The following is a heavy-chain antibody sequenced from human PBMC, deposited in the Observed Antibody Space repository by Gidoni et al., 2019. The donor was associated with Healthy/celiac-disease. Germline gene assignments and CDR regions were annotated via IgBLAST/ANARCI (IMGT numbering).Heavy chain of an antibody. V-gene: IGHV3-21*01. Sequence: EVQLVESGGGLVKPGGSLRLSCAASGFTFSSYSMNWVRQAPGKGLEWVSSISSSSSYIYYADSVKGRFTISRDNAKNSLYLQMNSLRAEDTAVYYCARATSLDYREYYYYGMDVWGQGTTVTVSS. J-gene: IGHJ6*02. CDR2: ISSSSSYI. CDR1: GFTFSSYS. D-gene: IGHD4-4*01. CDR3: ARATSLDYREYYYYGMDV.